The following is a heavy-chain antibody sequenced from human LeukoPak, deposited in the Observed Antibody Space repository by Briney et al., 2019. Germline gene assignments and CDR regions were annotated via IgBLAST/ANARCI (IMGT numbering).Heavy chain of an antibody. D-gene: IGHD3-22*01. Sequence: GSLRLSCAASGFRFDSFYMGWIRQVPGKGLDYIALISASGAVPYYAESVKGRFTISRDNAKNSVSLQMNSLSADDTAVYYCARSLIVASEDYWGQGTLVTVSS. CDR3: ARSLIVASEDY. V-gene: IGHV3-11*04. CDR1: GFRFDSFY. J-gene: IGHJ4*02. CDR2: ISASGAVP.